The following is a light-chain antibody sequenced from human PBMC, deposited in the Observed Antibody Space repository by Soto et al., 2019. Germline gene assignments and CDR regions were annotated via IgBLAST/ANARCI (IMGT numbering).Light chain of an antibody. CDR2: DTS. V-gene: IGKV3-11*01. Sequence: VWTHSPATLSLSPGERATLSCRASQSVSSYLAWYQQKPGQAPKLLVYDTSTRATGVPARFSGSGSGTDFTLTISSLEPEDCAIYYCQQRQYWPPITFGQGTRLESK. J-gene: IGKJ5*01. CDR1: QSVSSY. CDR3: QQRQYWPPIT.